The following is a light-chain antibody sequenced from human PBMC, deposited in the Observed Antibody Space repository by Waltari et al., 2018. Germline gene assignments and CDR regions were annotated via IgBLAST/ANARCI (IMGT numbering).Light chain of an antibody. J-gene: IGLJ2*01. CDR2: GNN. CDR3: QSYDRSLSVV. Sequence: QSALTQPPSVSGAPGQRVTISCTGSGSNIGAGYDVHWYQQFPGTVPKLLLAGNNIRPSGVPYRFSASKTGTSAALAITGLQAEDEADYYCQSYDRSLSVVFGGGTKLTVL. CDR1: GSNIGAGYD. V-gene: IGLV1-40*01.